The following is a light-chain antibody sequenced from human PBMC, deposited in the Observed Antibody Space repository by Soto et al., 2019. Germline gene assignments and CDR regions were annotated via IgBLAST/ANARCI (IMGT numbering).Light chain of an antibody. Sequence: EIVMTQSPGPLSVSPGERATLSCRASQSVSSSLAWYQQTPGQAPSLLLYGASTRATGVPPRFSGSGSGTEFTLTITSLQSENFAVYYCQQYNNWPPYSFGQGTMLQIK. CDR3: QQYNNWPPYS. CDR1: QSVSSS. V-gene: IGKV3-15*01. J-gene: IGKJ2*01. CDR2: GAS.